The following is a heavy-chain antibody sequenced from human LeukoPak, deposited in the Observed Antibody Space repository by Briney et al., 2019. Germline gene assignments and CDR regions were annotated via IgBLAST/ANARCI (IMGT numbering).Heavy chain of an antibody. CDR3: ARGTLRLFDY. CDR2: IYFSGSA. CDR1: GGSISSGGHY. Sequence: SETLSLTCIVSGGSISSGGHYWSSIRQHPAKGLEWIGYIYFSGSAYYNPSLASRVTISIDPSKHQLSLKLTSVTAADSAVYFCARGTLRLFDYWGQGTLVTVSS. D-gene: IGHD5/OR15-5a*01. V-gene: IGHV4-31*03. J-gene: IGHJ4*02.